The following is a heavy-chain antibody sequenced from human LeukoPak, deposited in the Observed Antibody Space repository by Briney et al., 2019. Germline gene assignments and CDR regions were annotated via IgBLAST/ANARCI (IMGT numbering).Heavy chain of an antibody. J-gene: IGHJ5*02. CDR1: GFTFSSYW. Sequence: GGSLRLSCAASGFTFSSYWMSWVRQAPGKGLEWVANIKQDGSGKYYVDSVKGRFTISRDNAKNSLYLQMNSLRAEDTAVYYCAREGRRVAAAGTNLWFDPWGQGTLVTVSS. CDR3: AREGRRVAAAGTNLWFDP. V-gene: IGHV3-7*01. D-gene: IGHD6-13*01. CDR2: IKQDGSGK.